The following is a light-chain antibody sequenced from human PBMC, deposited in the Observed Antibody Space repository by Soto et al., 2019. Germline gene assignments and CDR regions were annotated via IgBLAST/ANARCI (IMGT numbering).Light chain of an antibody. CDR2: RAS. V-gene: IGKV3-15*01. CDR3: QQYNNWPRT. Sequence: EIVLTQSPGTLSLSPGDRATLACRASQSVSNNYVAWYQQKPGQAPRLLIFRASTRATGIPARFSGSGSGTEFTLTISSLQSEDFAVYYCQQYNNWPRTFGQGTKVDIK. J-gene: IGKJ1*01. CDR1: QSVSNN.